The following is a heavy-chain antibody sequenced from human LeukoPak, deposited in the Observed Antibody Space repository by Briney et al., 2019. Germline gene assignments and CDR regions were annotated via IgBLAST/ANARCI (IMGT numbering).Heavy chain of an antibody. Sequence: LGGSLRLSCAASGFTFRSHAMSWVRQAPGKGLEWVSVISGSGGSTYYADSVKGRFTISRDNSKNTLYLQMNSLRAEDTAVYYCANRPGNHDILTQYYFDYWGQGTLVTVSS. CDR2: ISGSGGST. V-gene: IGHV3-23*01. CDR3: ANRPGNHDILTQYYFDY. D-gene: IGHD3-9*01. CDR1: GFTFRSHA. J-gene: IGHJ4*02.